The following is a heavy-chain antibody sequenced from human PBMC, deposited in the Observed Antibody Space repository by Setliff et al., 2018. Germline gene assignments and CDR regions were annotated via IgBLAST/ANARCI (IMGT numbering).Heavy chain of an antibody. V-gene: IGHV4-38-2*01. CDR2: IYHSGST. CDR1: GYFISSGYY. D-gene: IGHD3-3*01. CDR3: ARASWYYDFWSGSEGSGWFDP. Sequence: SETLSLTCAVSGYFISSGYYWGWIRQPPGKGLEWIGSIYHSGSTYYNPSLKSRVTISVDTSKNQFSLKMTSMTAADTAVYYCARASWYYDFWSGSEGSGWFDPWGQGTLVTVSS. J-gene: IGHJ5*02.